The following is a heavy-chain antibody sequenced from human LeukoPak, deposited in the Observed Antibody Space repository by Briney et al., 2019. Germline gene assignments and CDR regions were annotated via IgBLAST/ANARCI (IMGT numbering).Heavy chain of an antibody. CDR2: INHSGST. Sequence: SETLSLTCAVYGGSFSGYYWSWIRQPPGKGLEWIGEINHSGSTNYNPSLKSRVTISVGTSKNQFSLKLSSVTAADTAVYYCARGSSRGAIDYWGQGTLVTVSS. J-gene: IGHJ4*02. CDR1: GGSFSGYY. V-gene: IGHV4-34*01. D-gene: IGHD6-19*01. CDR3: ARGSSRGAIDY.